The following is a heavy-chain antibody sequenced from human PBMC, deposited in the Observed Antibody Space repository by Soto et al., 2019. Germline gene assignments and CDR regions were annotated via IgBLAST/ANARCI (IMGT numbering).Heavy chain of an antibody. CDR1: GGTFSSSG. J-gene: IGHJ6*02. V-gene: IGHV1-69*11. Sequence: QVHPVQSGTEVKKPGSSVKVSCKASGGTFSSSGFSWVRQAPGQGLEWMGMIVPSLDTTNYAQKFQARVKITADEITSTAYMELRSLRSEDTAVYYCARWPQPRYTADPYAVDVWGQGTRVIVSS. CDR2: IVPSLDTT. D-gene: IGHD3-16*02. CDR3: ARWPQPRYTADPYAVDV.